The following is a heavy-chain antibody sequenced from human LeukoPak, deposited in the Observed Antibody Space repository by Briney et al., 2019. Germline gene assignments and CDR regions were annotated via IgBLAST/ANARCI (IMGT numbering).Heavy chain of an antibody. Sequence: PGRSLRLSCAASGFTFDDYAMHWVRQAPGKGLEWVSGISWNSGSIGYADSVKGRFTISRDNAKNSLYLQMNSLRAGDTALYYCAKATGYSSSWEAFDIWGQGTMVTVSS. D-gene: IGHD6-13*01. CDR1: GFTFDDYA. CDR3: AKATGYSSSWEAFDI. V-gene: IGHV3-9*01. CDR2: ISWNSGSI. J-gene: IGHJ3*02.